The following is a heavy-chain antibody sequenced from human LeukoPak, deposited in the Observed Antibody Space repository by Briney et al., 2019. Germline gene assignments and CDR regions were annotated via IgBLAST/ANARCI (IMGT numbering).Heavy chain of an antibody. Sequence: ASVKVSCKASGYTFIDYAISWVRQAPGQGLEWMGRIIPILGIANYAQKFQGRVTITADKSTSTAYMELSSLRSEDTAVYYCATYGSGSYYILSFDYWGQGTLVTVSS. CDR2: IIPILGIA. J-gene: IGHJ4*02. V-gene: IGHV1-69*04. D-gene: IGHD3-10*01. CDR3: ATYGSGSYYILSFDY. CDR1: GYTFIDYA.